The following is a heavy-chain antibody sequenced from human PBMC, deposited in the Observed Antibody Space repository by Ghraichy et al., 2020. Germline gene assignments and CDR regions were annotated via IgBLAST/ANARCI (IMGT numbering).Heavy chain of an antibody. V-gene: IGHV4-34*01. CDR3: ARGGSWFGELLQREVYFDY. D-gene: IGHD3-10*01. Sequence: SETLSPTCAVYGGSFSGYYWSWIRQPPGKGLEWIGEINHSGSTNYNPSLKSRVTISVDTSKNQFSLKLSSVTAADTAVYYCARGGSWFGELLQREVYFDYWGQGTLVTVSS. J-gene: IGHJ4*02. CDR1: GGSFSGYY. CDR2: INHSGST.